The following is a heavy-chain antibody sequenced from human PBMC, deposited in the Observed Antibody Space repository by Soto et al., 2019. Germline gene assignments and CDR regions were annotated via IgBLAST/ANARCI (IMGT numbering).Heavy chain of an antibody. V-gene: IGHV3-30*04. J-gene: IGHJ4*02. D-gene: IGHD3-10*01. Sequence: GGSVRLSCAASGFTFIRYAIHWVRQAPGKGLEWVAVISRDGTNKYYVDSVKGRFTISRDNSRNTLYLQMNSLRHEDAAVYYCARSRSGAVADSFDFWGQGTLVTVSS. CDR2: ISRDGTNK. CDR1: GFTFIRYA. CDR3: ARSRSGAVADSFDF.